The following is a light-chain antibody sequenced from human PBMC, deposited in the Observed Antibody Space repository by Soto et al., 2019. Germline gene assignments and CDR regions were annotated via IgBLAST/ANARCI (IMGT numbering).Light chain of an antibody. CDR3: MQALQTPYT. CDR2: LGS. Sequence: DLVMTQSPLSLPVTPGEPASISCRSSQSLLHSNGYNYLDWYLQKPGQSPQLLIYLGSNRASGVPDRFSGSGASTDSPMKISREEAEDVAVYYCMQALQTPYTFGQGTKLEIK. V-gene: IGKV2-28*01. J-gene: IGKJ2*01. CDR1: QSLLHSNGYNY.